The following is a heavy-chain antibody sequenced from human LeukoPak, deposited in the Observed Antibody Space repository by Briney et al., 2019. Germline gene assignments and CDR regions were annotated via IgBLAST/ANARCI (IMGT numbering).Heavy chain of an antibody. CDR3: AREYYYDSSGYEGYYYYGMDV. Sequence: ASVKVSCKDSGYTFTSYAMNWVRQAPGQGLEWMGWINTNTGNPTYAQGFTGRFVFSLDTSVSTAYLQISSLKAEDTAVYYCAREYYYDSSGYEGYYYYGMDVWGQGTTVTVSS. J-gene: IGHJ6*02. D-gene: IGHD3-22*01. CDR1: GYTFTSYA. V-gene: IGHV7-4-1*02. CDR2: INTNTGNP.